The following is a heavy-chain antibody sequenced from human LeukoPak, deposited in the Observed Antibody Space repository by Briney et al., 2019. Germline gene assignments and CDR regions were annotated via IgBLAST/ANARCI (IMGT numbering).Heavy chain of an antibody. J-gene: IGHJ5*02. Sequence: SETLSLTCTASGGSLSTYYWSWIRQPPGKGLDWMGYIYYTGSTNYNPSLKSRVTISVDTSKNQFSLNLNSVTAADTAVYYCARASGGYYNNWFDPWGQGTLVTVSS. CDR3: ARASGGYYNNWFDP. V-gene: IGHV4-59*01. CDR1: GGSLSTYY. D-gene: IGHD3-22*01. CDR2: IYYTGST.